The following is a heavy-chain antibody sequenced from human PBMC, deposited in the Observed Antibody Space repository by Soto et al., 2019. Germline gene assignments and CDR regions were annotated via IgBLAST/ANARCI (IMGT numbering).Heavy chain of an antibody. Sequence: QVQLVESGGGVVQPGRSLRLSCAASGFTFSSYGMHWVRQAPGKGLEWVAVISYDGSKKYYADSVKGRFTISRDNSKNTLYLQMNSLRAEYTAVYYCAKVSGGHRNCGMDVWGQGTTVIVSS. CDR2: ISYDGSKK. D-gene: IGHD2-15*01. CDR1: GFTFSSYG. CDR3: AKVSGGHRNCGMDV. J-gene: IGHJ6*02. V-gene: IGHV3-30*18.